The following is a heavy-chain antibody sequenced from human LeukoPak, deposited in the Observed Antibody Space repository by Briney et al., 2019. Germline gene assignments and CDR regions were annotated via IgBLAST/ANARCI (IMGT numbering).Heavy chain of an antibody. J-gene: IGHJ4*02. D-gene: IGHD6-19*01. CDR1: GGSISSYY. V-gene: IGHV4-4*07. Sequence: ASETLSLTSTVSGGSISSYYWSWIRQPAGKGLEWIGRIYTSGSTNYNPSLKSRVTMSVDTSKNQFSLKLSSVTAADTAVYYCATERRYSSGRWDYYFDNWGQGILVTVSS. CDR2: IYTSGST. CDR3: ATERRYSSGRWDYYFDN.